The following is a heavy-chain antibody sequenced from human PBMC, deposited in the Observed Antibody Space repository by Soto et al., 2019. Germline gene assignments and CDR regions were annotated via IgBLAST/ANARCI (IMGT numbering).Heavy chain of an antibody. CDR2: IKQDGSEK. CDR3: ARDRYSYYDFWSGSLPYYYYGMDV. V-gene: IGHV3-7*01. D-gene: IGHD3-3*01. Sequence: EVQLVESGGGLVQPGGSLRLSCAASGFTFSSYWMSWVRQAPGKGLEWVANIKQDGSEKYYVDSVKGRFTISRDNAKNSLYXHXKGXSAEDTAVYYCARDRYSYYDFWSGSLPYYYYGMDVWGQGTTVTVSS. CDR1: GFTFSSYW. J-gene: IGHJ6*02.